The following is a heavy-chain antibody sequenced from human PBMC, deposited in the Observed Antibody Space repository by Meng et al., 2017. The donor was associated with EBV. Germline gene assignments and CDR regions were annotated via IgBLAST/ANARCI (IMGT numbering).Heavy chain of an antibody. D-gene: IGHD5-12*01. CDR2: ISAYNGNT. CDR3: ARETSGYDFNWFDP. J-gene: IGHJ5*02. Sequence: VQLVQSGAEVKKPGAPGRVYCNASGYTFTSYGISWVRQAPGQGLEWMGWISAYNGNTNYAQKLQGRVTMTTDTSTSTAYMELRSLRSDDTAVYYCARETSGYDFNWFDPWGQGTLVTVSS. CDR1: GYTFTSYG. V-gene: IGHV1-18*01.